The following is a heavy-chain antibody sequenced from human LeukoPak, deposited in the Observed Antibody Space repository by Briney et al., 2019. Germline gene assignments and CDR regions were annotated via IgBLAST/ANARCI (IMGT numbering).Heavy chain of an antibody. J-gene: IGHJ4*02. CDR1: GGSISSYY. CDR3: ARLDGSSWYYFDY. CDR2: IYTSGST. D-gene: IGHD6-13*01. V-gene: IGHV4-4*09. Sequence: PSETLSLTCTVSGGSISSYYWSWIRQPPGKGLERIGYIYTSGSTNYNPSLKSRVTISVDTSKNQFSLKLSSVTAADTAVYYCARLDGSSWYYFDYWGQGTLVTVSS.